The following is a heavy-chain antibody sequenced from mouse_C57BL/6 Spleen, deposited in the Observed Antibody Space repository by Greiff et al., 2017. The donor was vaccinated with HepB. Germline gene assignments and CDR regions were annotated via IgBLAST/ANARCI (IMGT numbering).Heavy chain of an antibody. CDR3: ARNRPYDSFAY. CDR2: IWTGGGT. Sequence: VQLQESGPGLVAPSQSLSITCTVSGFSLTSYAISWVRQPPGKGLEWLGVIWTGGGTNYNSALNSRLSISKDNSRSQVFLKMNSLQADDTARYYCARNRPYDSFAYWGQGTPVTVSA. CDR1: GFSLTSYA. V-gene: IGHV2-9-1*01. J-gene: IGHJ3*01. D-gene: IGHD2-4*01.